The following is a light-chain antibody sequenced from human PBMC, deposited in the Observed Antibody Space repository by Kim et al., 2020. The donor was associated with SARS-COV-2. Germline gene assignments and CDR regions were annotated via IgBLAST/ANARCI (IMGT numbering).Light chain of an antibody. V-gene: IGKV1-8*01. CDR2: AAS. CDR1: QGISSY. CDR3: QQYYSYPTWT. J-gene: IGKJ1*01. Sequence: STGDRVTITCRASQGISSYLAWYQQKPGKAPKLLIYAASTLQSGVPSRFSGSGSGTDFTLTISCLQSEDFATYYCQQYYSYPTWTFGQGTKVEIK.